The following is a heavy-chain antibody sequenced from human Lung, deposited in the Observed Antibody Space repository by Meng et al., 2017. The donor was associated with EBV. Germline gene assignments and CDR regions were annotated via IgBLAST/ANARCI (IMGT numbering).Heavy chain of an antibody. V-gene: IGHV4-4*02. Sequence: LSEPGPGMVKPSGSLSLTCAVSGGAISSSNWWSWVRQPPGKGLEWIGEIYHSGSTNYNPSLKSRVTISVDKSKNQFSLKLSSVTAADTAVYYCARGKLSGYRYFDYWGQGTLVTVSS. D-gene: IGHD3-3*01. CDR3: ARGKLSGYRYFDY. CDR1: GGAISSSNW. CDR2: IYHSGST. J-gene: IGHJ4*02.